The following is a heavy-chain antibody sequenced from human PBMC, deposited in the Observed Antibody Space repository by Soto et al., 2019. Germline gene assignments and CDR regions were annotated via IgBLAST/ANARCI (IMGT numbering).Heavy chain of an antibody. CDR1: GFTFDDYA. V-gene: IGHV3-9*01. CDR3: AKRGTQNAFDI. Sequence: EVQLVESGGGLVQPGRSLRLSCAASGFTFDDYAMHWFRQAPGKGLEWVSGISWNSGSIGDADSVKGRFTISRDNAKNSLYLQMNSLRAEDTALYYCAKRGTQNAFDIWGQGTMVTVSS. D-gene: IGHD1-7*01. J-gene: IGHJ3*02. CDR2: ISWNSGSI.